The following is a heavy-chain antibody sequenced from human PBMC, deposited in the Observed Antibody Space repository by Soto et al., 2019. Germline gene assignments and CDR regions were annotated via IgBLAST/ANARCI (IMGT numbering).Heavy chain of an antibody. CDR2: MSYAGTYK. V-gene: IGHV3-30*18. D-gene: IGHD6-6*01. Sequence: GGSLRLSCAVSRFTFSDYGMHWVRQAPGKGLEWVAVMSYAGTYKYYADSVKGRFTISRDLSGNTLFLQMNSLRLEDTAVYFCAKEMYPRTVLDSSSPWGDYWGQGTLVTVSS. CDR1: RFTFSDYG. CDR3: AKEMYPRTVLDSSSPWGDY. J-gene: IGHJ4*02.